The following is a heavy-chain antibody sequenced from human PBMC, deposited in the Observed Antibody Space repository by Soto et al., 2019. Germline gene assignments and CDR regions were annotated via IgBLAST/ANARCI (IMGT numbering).Heavy chain of an antibody. Sequence: DVQLLESGGHLVQPGGSLRLSCAASGFTFSSYAMSWVRQAPGKGLEWVSSVSAGGGMTYYSYSVKGRFTISRDNSNNALFLQMNSLRIEDTALYYCARGDRGGSGSPASYYYSGLDVWGQGATVTVS. CDR1: GFTFSSYA. D-gene: IGHD3-10*01. CDR2: VSAGGGMT. V-gene: IGHV3-23*01. J-gene: IGHJ6*02. CDR3: ARGDRGGSGSPASYYYSGLDV.